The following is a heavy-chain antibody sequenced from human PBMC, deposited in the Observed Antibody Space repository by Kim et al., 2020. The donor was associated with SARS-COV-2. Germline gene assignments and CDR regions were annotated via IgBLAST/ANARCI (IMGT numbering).Heavy chain of an antibody. Sequence: GGSLRLSCAASGFTVSSNYMSWLRQAPGKGLEWLSVIYSGNKTYYVDSVKGRFIISRDNSKNTLYLQMSSLRVEDTAVHYCATNLAAAGVVWGQGTLVTV. D-gene: IGHD6-13*01. CDR1: GFTVSSNY. CDR2: IYSGNKT. V-gene: IGHV3-66*01. J-gene: IGHJ4*02. CDR3: ATNLAAAGVV.